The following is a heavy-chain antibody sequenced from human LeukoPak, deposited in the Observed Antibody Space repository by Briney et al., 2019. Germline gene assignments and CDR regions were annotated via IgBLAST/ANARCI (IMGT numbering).Heavy chain of an antibody. CDR3: ARGIRGYSYGYDAFDI. CDR2: INPNSGGT. J-gene: IGHJ3*02. D-gene: IGHD5-18*01. CDR1: GYTFTGYY. Sequence: ASVKVSCKASGYTFTGYYMHWVRQAPGQGFEWMGWINPNSGGTNYAQKFQGWVTMTRDTSISTAYMELSRLRSDDTAVYYCARGIRGYSYGYDAFDIWGQGTMVTVSS. V-gene: IGHV1-2*04.